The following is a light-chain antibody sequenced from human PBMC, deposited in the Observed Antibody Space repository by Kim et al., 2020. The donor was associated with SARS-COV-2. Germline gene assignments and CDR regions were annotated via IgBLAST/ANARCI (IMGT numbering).Light chain of an antibody. CDR1: SLRSYY. CDR2: GKN. V-gene: IGLV3-19*01. J-gene: IGLJ2*01. CDR3: ISRDNSGDHVV. Sequence: SSELTQDPAVSVALGQTVRITCHGDSLRSYYATWYQQKPGQAPIVVIYGKNNRPSGIPDRFSGSSSGNTASLTVTGAQAVDEADYYCISRDNSGDHVVFGGGTQLTVL.